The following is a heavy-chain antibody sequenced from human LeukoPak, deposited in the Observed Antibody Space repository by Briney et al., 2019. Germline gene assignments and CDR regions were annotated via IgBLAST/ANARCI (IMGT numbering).Heavy chain of an antibody. J-gene: IGHJ4*02. CDR3: ARDRGYYDSSGYYYFDY. D-gene: IGHD3-22*01. V-gene: IGHV1-18*01. CDR2: ISAYNGNT. Sequence: ASVKVSCKASGYTFTSYGISWVRQAPGQGLEWMGWISAYNGNTNYAQKLQGRVTMTTGTSTSTAYMELRSLRSDDTAVYYCARDRGYYDSSGYYYFDYWGQGTLVTASS. CDR1: GYTFTSYG.